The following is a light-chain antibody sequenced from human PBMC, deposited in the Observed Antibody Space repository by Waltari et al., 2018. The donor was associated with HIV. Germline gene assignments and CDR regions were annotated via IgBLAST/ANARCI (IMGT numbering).Light chain of an antibody. J-gene: IGKJ2*01. Sequence: EIVLTQSPGTLSLSPGERATLSCRASQSVSRSYLAWYQQKPGHAPRLLIYGASSRATGIPERFSGSEAETDFTLTISRLEPEDFAVYYCQQYGSAPDTFGQGTKLEIK. CDR1: QSVSRSY. V-gene: IGKV3-20*01. CDR3: QQYGSAPDT. CDR2: GAS.